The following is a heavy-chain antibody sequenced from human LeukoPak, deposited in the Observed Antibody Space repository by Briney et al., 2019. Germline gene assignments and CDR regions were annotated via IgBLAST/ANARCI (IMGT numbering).Heavy chain of an antibody. CDR2: IYYSGRT. CDR1: GGSIRSGNYY. CDR3: ARGGAYSSADY. J-gene: IGHJ4*02. D-gene: IGHD5-18*01. V-gene: IGHV4-31*03. Sequence: PSETLSLTCTVSGGSIRSGNYYWTWIRQHPGKGLAWIGYIYYSGRTFYNPSLQSRVSISVDTSKNQFSLKLSSVTAADTAVYYCARGGAYSSADYWGQGTLVTVSS.